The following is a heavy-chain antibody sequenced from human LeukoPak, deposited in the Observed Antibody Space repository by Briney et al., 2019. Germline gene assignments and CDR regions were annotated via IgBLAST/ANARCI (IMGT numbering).Heavy chain of an antibody. D-gene: IGHD1-26*01. CDR1: GGSISGYY. J-gene: IGHJ3*01. CDR3: ATYLMVGSTTRGAYDL. V-gene: IGHV4-59*08. CDR2: THYTGST. Sequence: PSETLSLICTVSGGSISGYYWGWIRQPPGKGLDWIGFTHYTGSTSYNPSLKSRVTISVDTSKNQFSLQLSSVTAADTAVYYCATYLMVGSTTRGAYDLWGQRTMVTVSS.